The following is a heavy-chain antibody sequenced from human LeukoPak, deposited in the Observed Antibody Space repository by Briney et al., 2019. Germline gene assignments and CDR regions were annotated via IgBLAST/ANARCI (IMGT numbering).Heavy chain of an antibody. CDR3: AKDRGRTWVQVAN. V-gene: IGHV3-33*06. J-gene: IGHJ4*02. D-gene: IGHD2-15*01. CDR1: GFTFSSHG. CDR2: IWYDGSKK. Sequence: GRSLRLSCAASGFTFSSHGMHWVRQAPGKGLEWVAVIWYDGSKKYHADSVKGRFTISRDNSKNTLYLQMNSLRVEDTAVYYCAKDRGRTWVQVANWGQGTLVTVSS.